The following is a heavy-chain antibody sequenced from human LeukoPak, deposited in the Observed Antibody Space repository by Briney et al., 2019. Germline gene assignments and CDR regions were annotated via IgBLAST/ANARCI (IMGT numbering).Heavy chain of an antibody. D-gene: IGHD5-12*01. CDR1: GGSISSYY. J-gene: IGHJ3*02. CDR2: IYYSGST. Sequence: PSETLSLTCTVSGGSISSYYWSWIRQPPGKGLEWIGYIYYSGSTNYNPSLKSRVTIPVDTSKNQFSLKLSSVTAADTAVYYCARVNWSGYDFRGAFDIWGQGTMVTVSS. V-gene: IGHV4-59*01. CDR3: ARVNWSGYDFRGAFDI.